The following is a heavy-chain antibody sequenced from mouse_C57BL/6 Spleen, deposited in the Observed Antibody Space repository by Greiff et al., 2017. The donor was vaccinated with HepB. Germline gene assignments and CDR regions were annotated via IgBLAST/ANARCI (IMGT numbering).Heavy chain of an antibody. D-gene: IGHD2-2*01. CDR1: GFTFSSYG. Sequence: EVKLMESGGDLVKPGGSLKLSCAASGFTFSSYGMSWVRQTPDKRLEWVATISSGGSYTYYPDSVEGRFTISRDNAKNTLYLQMSSLKSEDTAMYYCARNEVTTENFDYWGQGTTLTVSS. CDR2: ISSGGSYT. CDR3: ARNEVTTENFDY. V-gene: IGHV5-6*01. J-gene: IGHJ2*01.